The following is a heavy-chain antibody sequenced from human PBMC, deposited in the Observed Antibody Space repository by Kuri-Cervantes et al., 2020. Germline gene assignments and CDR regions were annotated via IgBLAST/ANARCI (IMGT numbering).Heavy chain of an antibody. D-gene: IGHD2-2*01. Sequence: GSLRLSCAVYGGSFSGYYWSWIRQPPGKGLEWIGEINHSGSTNYNPSLKSRVTISVDTSKNQFSPKLSSVTAADTAVYYCARKAPDIVVVPAATVYYYYGMDVWGQGTTVTVSS. V-gene: IGHV4-34*01. CDR1: GGSFSGYY. J-gene: IGHJ6*02. CDR3: ARKAPDIVVVPAATVYYYYGMDV. CDR2: INHSGST.